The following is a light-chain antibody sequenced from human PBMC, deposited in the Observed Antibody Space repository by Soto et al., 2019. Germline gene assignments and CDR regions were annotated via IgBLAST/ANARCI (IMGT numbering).Light chain of an antibody. CDR1: QSASSY. CDR2: DAS. V-gene: IGKV3-11*01. Sequence: EIVWTQSPATLSLSPGERATLSCRASQSASSYLAWYQQKPGQAPRLLIYDASTRATGIPARFSGSGSGTDFTLTIGSLEPEDFAIYYCQQRSNWPITFGQGTRLEIK. J-gene: IGKJ5*01. CDR3: QQRSNWPIT.